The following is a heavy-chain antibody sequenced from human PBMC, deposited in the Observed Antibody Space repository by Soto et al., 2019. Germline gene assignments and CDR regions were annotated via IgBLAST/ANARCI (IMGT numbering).Heavy chain of an antibody. V-gene: IGHV3-74*01. CDR1: GFTLSSYW. J-gene: IGHJ4*02. Sequence: EVQLVASGGGLVEPGGSLRLSCAASGFTLSSYWMHWVRQVPGKGLMWVSRINVDGSRTNYADSVKGRFTISRDNAKNTLYLQMNSLRGEDTAVYYCGRDLGNYDRYYLAYWGQGTLVTVSS. D-gene: IGHD1-7*01. CDR2: INVDGSRT. CDR3: GRDLGNYDRYYLAY.